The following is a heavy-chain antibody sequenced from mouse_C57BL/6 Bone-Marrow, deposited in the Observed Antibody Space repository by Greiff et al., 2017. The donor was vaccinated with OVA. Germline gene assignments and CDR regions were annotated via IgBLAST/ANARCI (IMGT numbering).Heavy chain of an antibody. Sequence: VKLMESGAELVKPGASVKISCKASGYAFSSYWMNWVKQRPGKGLEWIGQIYPGDGDTNYNGKFKGKATLTADKSSSTAYMQLSSLTSEDSAVYFCARLFITTVVAPNYFDYWGQGTTLTVSS. D-gene: IGHD1-1*01. CDR3: ARLFITTVVAPNYFDY. CDR2: IYPGDGDT. CDR1: GYAFSSYW. V-gene: IGHV1-80*01. J-gene: IGHJ2*01.